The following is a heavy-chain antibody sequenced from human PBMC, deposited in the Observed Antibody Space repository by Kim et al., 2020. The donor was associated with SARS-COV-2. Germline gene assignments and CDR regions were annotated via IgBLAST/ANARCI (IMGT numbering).Heavy chain of an antibody. D-gene: IGHD3-10*01. Sequence: SETLSLTCAVYVGSFSGYFWTWLRPVPGPGLEWIGETDPRGDTRYNPSLQSRVTILVDKSKNQFSLKLISVISADTAVYYCARQGAGSGTHGALHIWGPGTRATVSS. CDR2: TDPRGDT. V-gene: IGHV4-34*01. J-gene: IGHJ3*02. CDR1: VGSFSGYF. CDR3: ARQGAGSGTHGALHI.